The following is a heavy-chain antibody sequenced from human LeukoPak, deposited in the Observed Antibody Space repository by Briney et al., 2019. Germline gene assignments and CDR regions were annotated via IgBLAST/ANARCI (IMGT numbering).Heavy chain of an antibody. V-gene: IGHV4-59*01. D-gene: IGHD2-15*01. CDR1: GGSISSYY. Sequence: PSETLSLTCTVSGGSISSYYWSWIRQPPGKGLEWIGYIYYSGSTNYNPSLKSRVTISVDTSKNQFSLKLSSVTAADTAVYYCARKVVAAGFYWFDPWGQGTLVTVSS. CDR3: ARKVVAAGFYWFDP. J-gene: IGHJ5*02. CDR2: IYYSGST.